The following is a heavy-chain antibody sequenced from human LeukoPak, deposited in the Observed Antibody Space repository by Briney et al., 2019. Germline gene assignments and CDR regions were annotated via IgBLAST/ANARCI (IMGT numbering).Heavy chain of an antibody. Sequence: GASVKVSCKASGYTFTSYGISWVRQAPGQGLEWMGWINPNSGGTNYAQKFQGRVTMTRDTSISTAYMELSRLRSDDTAVYYCARDRNDAFDIWGQGTMVTVSS. J-gene: IGHJ3*02. CDR3: ARDRNDAFDI. V-gene: IGHV1-2*02. CDR1: GYTFTSYG. CDR2: INPNSGGT.